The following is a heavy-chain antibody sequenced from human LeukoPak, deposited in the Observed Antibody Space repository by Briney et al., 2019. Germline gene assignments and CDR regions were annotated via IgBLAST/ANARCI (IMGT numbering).Heavy chain of an antibody. CDR3: ASGPYTAFKF. CDR1: GYTFTGYY. J-gene: IGHJ4*02. V-gene: IGHV1-2*02. CDR2: INPNSGGT. D-gene: IGHD1-14*01. Sequence: ASVKVSCKASGYTFTGYYMHWVRQAPGQGLEWMGWINPNSGGTFFAQKFQGRVTMTRDTSISAAYMELSSLRSDDTAVYYCASGPYTAFKFWGQGTLVSVSS.